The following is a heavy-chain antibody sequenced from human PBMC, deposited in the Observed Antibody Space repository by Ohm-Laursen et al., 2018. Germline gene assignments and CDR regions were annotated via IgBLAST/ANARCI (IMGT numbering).Heavy chain of an antibody. CDR2: VSYDERYK. V-gene: IGHV3-30*18. J-gene: IGHJ3*02. CDR3: AKEWELLQDAVDI. CDR1: GFTFSNFG. D-gene: IGHD1-26*01. Sequence: SLRLSCTAFGFTFSNFGMHWVRQAPGKGLEWVAVVSYDERYKNYVDSVKGRFTVSRDNSKNTLHLQMNSLRAEDTAVYYCAKEWELLQDAVDIWGQGTMVTVSS.